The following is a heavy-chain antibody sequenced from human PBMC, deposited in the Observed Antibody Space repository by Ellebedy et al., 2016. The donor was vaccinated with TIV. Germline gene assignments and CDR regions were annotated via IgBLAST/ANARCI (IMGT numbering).Heavy chain of an antibody. Sequence: SVKVSCXGSGYSFSSYTISWVRQAPGQGLEWMGGIIPIFGSANYAQKFQGRVTIIADESTSTAYMELSSLRSEDTAVYYCARDRLSEVLNGGLGVNQLLAPYYMDVWGKGTTVTVSS. CDR2: IIPIFGSA. CDR3: ARDRLSEVLNGGLGVNQLLAPYYMDV. CDR1: GYSFSSYT. J-gene: IGHJ6*03. D-gene: IGHD2-2*01. V-gene: IGHV1-69*13.